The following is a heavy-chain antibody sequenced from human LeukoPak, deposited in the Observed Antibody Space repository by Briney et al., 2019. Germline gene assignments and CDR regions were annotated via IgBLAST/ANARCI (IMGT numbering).Heavy chain of an antibody. V-gene: IGHV3-43D*03. CDR1: GFTFDDYA. D-gene: IGHD3-22*01. CDR2: ISWDGGST. Sequence: GGSLRLSCAASGFTFDDYAMHWVRQAPGKGLEWVSLISWDGGSTYYADSVKGRFTISRDNSKNSLYLQMNSLRAEDTALYYCAKAYYYDSSGPSDYWGQGTLVTVSS. J-gene: IGHJ4*02. CDR3: AKAYYYDSSGPSDY.